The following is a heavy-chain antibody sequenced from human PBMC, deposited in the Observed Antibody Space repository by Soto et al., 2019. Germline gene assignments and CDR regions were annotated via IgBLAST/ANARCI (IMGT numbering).Heavy chain of an antibody. CDR2: IYYSGST. CDR3: ASHYSNYEGDYMDV. V-gene: IGHV4-39*01. J-gene: IGHJ6*03. D-gene: IGHD4-4*01. Sequence: SETLSLTCTVSGGSISSSSYYWGWIRQPPGKGLEWIGSIYYSGSTYYNPSLKSRVTISVDTSKNQFSLKLSSVTAADTAVYYCASHYSNYEGDYMDVWGKGTTVTV. CDR1: GGSISSSSYY.